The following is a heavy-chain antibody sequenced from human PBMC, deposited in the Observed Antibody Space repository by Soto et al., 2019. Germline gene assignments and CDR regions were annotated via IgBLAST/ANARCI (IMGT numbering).Heavy chain of an antibody. CDR1: GGTFGSFA. Sequence: QVQLVQSGSEVKKPGSSLKVSCKDSGGTFGSFAVSWVRQAPGQGLEWMGGIVPIFGTSVYTQRFKGRIAIIAHESTGTAYMELSGLRSDDTAVYYCGRRTAVPMEYYYGMDVWGQGTTVPVSS. J-gene: IGHJ6*02. CDR3: GRRTAVPMEYYYGMDV. V-gene: IGHV1-69*01. CDR2: IVPIFGTS. D-gene: IGHD1-1*01.